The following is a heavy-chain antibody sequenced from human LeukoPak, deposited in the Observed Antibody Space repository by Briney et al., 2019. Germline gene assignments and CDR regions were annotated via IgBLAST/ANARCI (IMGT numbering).Heavy chain of an antibody. J-gene: IGHJ3*02. D-gene: IGHD5-18*01. V-gene: IGHV4-59*01. CDR2: IYYSGST. CDR3: ARTSGYHYGSVLNI. CDR1: GGSISSYY. Sequence: KPSETLSLTCTVSGGSISSYYWSWIRQPPGKGLEWIGYIYYSGSTNYNPSLKSRVTISVDTSKNQFSLKLSSVTAADTAVYYCARTSGYHYGSVLNIWGQGTLVTVSS.